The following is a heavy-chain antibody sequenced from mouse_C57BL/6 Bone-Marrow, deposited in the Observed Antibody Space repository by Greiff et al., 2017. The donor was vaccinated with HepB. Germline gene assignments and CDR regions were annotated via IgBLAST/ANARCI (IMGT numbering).Heavy chain of an antibody. V-gene: IGHV1-69*01. CDR3: ARWAAQATVRAMDY. CDR2: IDPSDSYT. Sequence: QVQLQQPGAELVMPGASVKLSCKASGYTFTSYWMHWVKQRPGQGLEWIGEIDPSDSYTNYNQKFKGKSTLTVDKSSSTAYRQLSSLTSEDSAVYYCARWAAQATVRAMDYWGQGTSVTVSS. CDR1: GYTFTSYW. D-gene: IGHD3-2*02. J-gene: IGHJ4*01.